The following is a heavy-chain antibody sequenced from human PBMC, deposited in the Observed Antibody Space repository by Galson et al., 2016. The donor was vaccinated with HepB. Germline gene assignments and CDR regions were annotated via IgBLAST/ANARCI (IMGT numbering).Heavy chain of an antibody. D-gene: IGHD3-16*01. CDR1: GVTFGDYA. CDR3: VAGFGNH. V-gene: IGHV4-34*08. Sequence: LRLSCAASGVTFGDYAMSWFRQTPGKGLEWIGGFYDSGSSHYNSSLKSGVTISVDTSNNQFSLKLFPVTGGDTAVYFCVAGFGNHWGQGTLVTVSS. CDR2: FYDSGSS. J-gene: IGHJ4*02.